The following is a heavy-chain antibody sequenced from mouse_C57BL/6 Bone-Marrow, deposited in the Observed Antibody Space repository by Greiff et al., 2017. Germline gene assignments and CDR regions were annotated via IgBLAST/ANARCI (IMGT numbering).Heavy chain of an antibody. Sequence: VQLQQSGAELVGPGASVTLSCKASGYTFTDYEMHWVKQTPVHGLEWIGAIDPETGGTAYNQKFKGKAILTADKSSSTAYMELRSLTSEDSAVYYCTRFDYYGSFDYWGQGTTLTVSS. CDR1: GYTFTDYE. V-gene: IGHV1-15*01. J-gene: IGHJ2*01. CDR2: IDPETGGT. CDR3: TRFDYYGSFDY. D-gene: IGHD1-1*01.